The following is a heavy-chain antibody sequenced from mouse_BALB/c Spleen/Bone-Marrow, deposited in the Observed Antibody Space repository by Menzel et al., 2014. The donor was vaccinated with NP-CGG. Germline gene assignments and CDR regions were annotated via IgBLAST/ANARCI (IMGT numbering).Heavy chain of an antibody. D-gene: IGHD2-12*01. CDR2: INPNNGGT. V-gene: IGHV1S81*02. CDR1: GYTFTSYY. J-gene: IGHJ1*01. Sequence: QVQLQQSGAELVKPGASEKLSCKASGYTFTSYYLYWVKQRPGQGLEWIGEINPNNGGTDFNEKFKNMATMTVDESSSAAYMQLSSLTSEDSAVYYSTRWFYRDGRGYFDVWGAGTTVTVSS. CDR3: TRWFYRDGRGYFDV.